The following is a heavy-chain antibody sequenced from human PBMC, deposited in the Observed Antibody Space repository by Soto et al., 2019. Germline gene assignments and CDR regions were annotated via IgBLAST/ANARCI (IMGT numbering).Heavy chain of an antibody. Sequence: SETLSLTCTVSGGSISSYYWSWIRQPPGKGLEWIGYIYYSGSTNYNPSLKSRVTISVDTSKNQFSLKLSSVTAADTAVYYCARDPYWGQGTLVTVSS. J-gene: IGHJ4*02. CDR2: IYYSGST. CDR3: ARDPY. V-gene: IGHV4-59*01. CDR1: GGSISSYY.